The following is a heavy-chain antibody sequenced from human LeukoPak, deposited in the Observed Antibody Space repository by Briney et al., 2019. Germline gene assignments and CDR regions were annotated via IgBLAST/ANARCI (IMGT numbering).Heavy chain of an antibody. CDR1: GFTLSSYE. CDR3: ARRYCSSTSCLFDY. D-gene: IGHD2-2*01. J-gene: IGHJ4*02. Sequence: GGSLRLSCAASGFTLSSYEMNWVRQAPGKGLEWVSYISSSGSTIYYADSVKGRFTISRDNAKNSLYLQMNSLRAEDTAVYYCARRYCSSTSCLFDYWGQGTLVIVSS. V-gene: IGHV3-48*03. CDR2: ISSSGSTI.